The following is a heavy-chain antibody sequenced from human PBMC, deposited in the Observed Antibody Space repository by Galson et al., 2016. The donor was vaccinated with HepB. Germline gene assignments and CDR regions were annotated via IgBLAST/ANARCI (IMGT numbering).Heavy chain of an antibody. V-gene: IGHV4-30-2*01. Sequence: TLSLTCTVSAGSISSGGYSWSWIRQPPGKALEWIGHIYQSGNTDYNPSLRSRVPISLDTSRNQFSLRLTSVTAADTAGYYCARALEYGGHYFDSWGQGTLVTVSS. D-gene: IGHD4-23*01. CDR2: IYQSGNT. CDR3: ARALEYGGHYFDS. J-gene: IGHJ4*02. CDR1: AGSISSGGYS.